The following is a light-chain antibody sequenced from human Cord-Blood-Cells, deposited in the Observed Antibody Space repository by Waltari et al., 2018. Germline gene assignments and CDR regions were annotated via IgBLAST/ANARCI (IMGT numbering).Light chain of an antibody. CDR1: KLGDKY. V-gene: IGLV3-1*01. Sequence: SYELTQPPSVSVSPGQTASITCSGDKLGDKYACWYQQKPGQSPVRVIYQDSKRPSGIPARFSGSNSGNTATPTISGTQAMDEADYYCQAWDSSTWVFGGGTKLTVL. CDR3: QAWDSSTWV. CDR2: QDS. J-gene: IGLJ3*02.